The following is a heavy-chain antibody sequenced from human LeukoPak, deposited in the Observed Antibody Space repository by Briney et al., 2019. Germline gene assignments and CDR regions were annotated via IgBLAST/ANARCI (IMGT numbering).Heavy chain of an antibody. CDR3: ARSVGIVGAGGAFDI. J-gene: IGHJ3*02. V-gene: IGHV4-30-2*01. D-gene: IGHD1-26*01. CDR1: GGSISSGGYS. Sequence: SQTLSLTCAVSGGSISSGGYSWSWIRRPPGKGLVLIGYIYHSGSTYYNPSLKSRVPISVDRAKNLSSLKQRSVTAADTVVYYCARSVGIVGAGGAFDIWGQGTMVTVSS. CDR2: IYHSGST.